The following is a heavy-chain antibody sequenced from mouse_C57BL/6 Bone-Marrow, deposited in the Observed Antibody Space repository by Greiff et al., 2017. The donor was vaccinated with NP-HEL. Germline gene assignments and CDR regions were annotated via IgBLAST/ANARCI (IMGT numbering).Heavy chain of an antibody. CDR2: INPGSGGT. CDR3: ARVDDYIAY. D-gene: IGHD2-4*01. J-gene: IGHJ3*01. V-gene: IGHV1-54*01. Sequence: VQLQQSGAELVRPGTSVKVSCKASGYAFTNYLIEWVKQRPGQGLEWIGVINPGSGGTNYNEKFKGKATLTADKSSSTAYMQLSSLTSEDSAVYVCARVDDYIAYWGQGTLVTVSA. CDR1: GYAFTNYL.